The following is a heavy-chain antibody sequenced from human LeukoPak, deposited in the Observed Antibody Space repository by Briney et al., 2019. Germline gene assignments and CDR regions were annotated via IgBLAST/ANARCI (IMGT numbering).Heavy chain of an antibody. CDR2: INQDGSEK. J-gene: IGHJ4*02. D-gene: IGHD6-19*01. V-gene: IGHV3-7*04. Sequence: GGSLRLSCAASGSTFSTYWMTWVRQAPGKGLEWVANINQDGSEKYHVDSVKGRTTISRDNAKNSLYLEMNSLRAEDTAVYYCARVRPVAGTDYWGQGIQLTVSS. CDR3: ARVRPVAGTDY. CDR1: GSTFSTYW.